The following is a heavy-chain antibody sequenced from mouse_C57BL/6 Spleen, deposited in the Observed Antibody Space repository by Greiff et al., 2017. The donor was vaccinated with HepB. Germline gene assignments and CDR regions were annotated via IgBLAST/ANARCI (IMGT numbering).Heavy chain of an antibody. CDR2: IWSGGST. D-gene: IGHD3-2*02. CDR1: GFSLTSYG. CDR3: ARNPPNSAGYYFDY. V-gene: IGHV2-2*01. Sequence: VQLQESGPGLVQPSQSLSITCTVSGFSLTSYGVHWVRQSPGKGLEWLGVIWSGGSTDYNAAFISRLSISKDNSKSQVFFKMNSLQADDTAIYYCARNPPNSAGYYFDYWGQGTTLTVSS. J-gene: IGHJ2*01.